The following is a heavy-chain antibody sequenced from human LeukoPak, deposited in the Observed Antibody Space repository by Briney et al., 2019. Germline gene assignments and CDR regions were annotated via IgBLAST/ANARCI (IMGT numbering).Heavy chain of an antibody. CDR2: IYYGGST. CDR1: GGSISSNRHY. V-gene: IGHV4-39*01. Sequence: SETLSLTCTVSGGSISSNRHYWGWIRQPPGKGLEWIGNIYYGGSTYYNPSLKSRVTISVDTSKNQFSLKLSSVTAADTAVYYCTRLLKYSGSYYCDYWGPGSLVTVSS. J-gene: IGHJ4*02. CDR3: TRLLKYSGSYYCDY. D-gene: IGHD1-26*01.